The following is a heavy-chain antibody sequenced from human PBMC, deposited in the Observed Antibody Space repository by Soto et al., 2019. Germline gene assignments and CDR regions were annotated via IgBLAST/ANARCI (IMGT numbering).Heavy chain of an antibody. D-gene: IGHD5-12*01. J-gene: IGHJ4*02. Sequence: SVKVSCKASGGTFSSYTISWVRQAPGQGLEWMGRIIPILGIANYAQKFQGRVTITADKSTSTAYMELSSLRSEDTAVYYCASVYSGYDWRVDYWGKGTLVTVPS. CDR2: IIPILGIA. V-gene: IGHV1-69*02. CDR1: GGTFSSYT. CDR3: ASVYSGYDWRVDY.